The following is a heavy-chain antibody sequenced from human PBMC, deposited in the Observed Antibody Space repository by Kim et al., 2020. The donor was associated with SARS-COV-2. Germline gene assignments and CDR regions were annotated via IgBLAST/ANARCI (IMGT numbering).Heavy chain of an antibody. Sequence: ASVKVSCKASGYTFTGYYMHWVRQAPGQGLEWMGRINPNSGGTNYAQKFQGRVTMTRDTSISTAYMELSRLRSDDTAVYYCATTSDLWWEDAFDIWGQGTMVTVSS. V-gene: IGHV1-2*06. CDR1: GYTFTGYY. J-gene: IGHJ3*02. CDR3: ATTSDLWWEDAFDI. D-gene: IGHD1-26*01. CDR2: INPNSGGT.